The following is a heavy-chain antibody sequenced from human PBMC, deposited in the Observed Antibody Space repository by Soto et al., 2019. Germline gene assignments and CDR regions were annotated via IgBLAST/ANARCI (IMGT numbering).Heavy chain of an antibody. D-gene: IGHD3-22*01. CDR3: ATPAHRANYYDSSGYFDY. J-gene: IGHJ4*02. CDR2: IIPIFGTA. CDR1: GGTFSSYA. Sequence: ASVKVSCKASGGTFSSYAISWVRQAPGQGLEWMGGIIPIFGTANYAQKFQGRVTITADESTSTAYMGLSSLRSEDTAVFYCATPAHRANYYDSSGYFDYWGQGTLVTVSS. V-gene: IGHV1-69*13.